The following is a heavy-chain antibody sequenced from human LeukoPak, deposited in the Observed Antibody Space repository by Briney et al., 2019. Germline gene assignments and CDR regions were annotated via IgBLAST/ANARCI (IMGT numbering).Heavy chain of an antibody. CDR3: ASRGPMVRGVNPFYYYYYYMDV. CDR1: GGSISSYY. Sequence: PSETLSLTCTVSGGSISSYYWSWIRQPPGKGLEWIGYIYYSGSTNYNPSLKSRVTISVDTSKNQFSLKLSSVTAADTAVYYCASRGPMVRGVNPFYYYYYYMDVWGKGTTVTISS. J-gene: IGHJ6*03. D-gene: IGHD3-10*01. V-gene: IGHV4-59*01. CDR2: IYYSGST.